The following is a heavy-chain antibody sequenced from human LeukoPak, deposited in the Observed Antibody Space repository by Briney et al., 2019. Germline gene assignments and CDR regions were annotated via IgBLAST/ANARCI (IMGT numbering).Heavy chain of an antibody. CDR1: GFTFSNAW. Sequence: PGGSLRLSCAASGFTFSNAWMSWVRQAPGKGLEWVGRIKSKTDGGTTDYAAPVKGRFTISRDDSKNTLYLQTNSLKTEDTAVYYCTTRFYDYVWGSYRNWGQGTLVTVSS. V-gene: IGHV3-15*01. J-gene: IGHJ4*02. D-gene: IGHD3-16*02. CDR2: IKSKTDGGTT. CDR3: TTRFYDYVWGSYRN.